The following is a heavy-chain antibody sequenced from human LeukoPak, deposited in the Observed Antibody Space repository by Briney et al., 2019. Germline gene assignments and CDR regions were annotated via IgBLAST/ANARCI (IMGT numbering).Heavy chain of an antibody. Sequence: SETLSLTCIVSGGSISSYYWSWIRQPPGKGLEWVAYIYYSGTTKYNPSLKSRITISVDTSKNQFSLKLSSVTAADTAVYYCARGPSPFDYWGQGTLVTVSS. CDR3: ARGPSPFDY. CDR1: GGSISSYY. CDR2: IYYSGTT. V-gene: IGHV4-59*01. J-gene: IGHJ4*02.